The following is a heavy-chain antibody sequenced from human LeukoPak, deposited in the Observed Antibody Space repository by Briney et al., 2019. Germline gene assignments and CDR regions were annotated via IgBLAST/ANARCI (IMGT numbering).Heavy chain of an antibody. J-gene: IGHJ4*02. Sequence: ASVKVSCKASGGTFSSYAISWVRQAPGQGLEWMGGIIPIFGTANYAQKFQGRVTITTDESTSTAYMELSSLRSEDTAVYYCASSPKGQVWAYFDYWGQGTLVTVSS. CDR1: GGTFSSYA. CDR3: ASSPKGQVWAYFDY. CDR2: IIPIFGTA. V-gene: IGHV1-69*05. D-gene: IGHD1-26*01.